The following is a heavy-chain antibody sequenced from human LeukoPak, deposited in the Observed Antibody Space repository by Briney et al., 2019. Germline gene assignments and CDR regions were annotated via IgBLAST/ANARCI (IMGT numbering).Heavy chain of an antibody. D-gene: IGHD5-18*01. J-gene: IGHJ4*02. CDR3: AHTQLWLLY. Sequence: SGPTLVKPAQTLTLTCTFSGCARSTRGEGVGWIRQPPGKALEWLSLISWDDDKRYSPSLKSRLTITKDTSKNQVVLTMTNMDPVDTATYYCAHTQLWLLYWGQGTLVTVSS. CDR1: GCARSTRGEG. CDR2: ISWDDDK. V-gene: IGHV2-5*02.